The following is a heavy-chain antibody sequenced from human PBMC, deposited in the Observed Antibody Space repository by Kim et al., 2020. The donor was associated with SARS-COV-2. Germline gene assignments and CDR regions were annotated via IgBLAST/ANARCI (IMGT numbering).Heavy chain of an antibody. V-gene: IGHV1-3*01. CDR3: ARDERMAIFGVGYYFDY. D-gene: IGHD3-3*01. Sequence: FQGRVTNPRDTSANTAYMELSSLRSEDTAVYYCARDERMAIFGVGYYFDYWGQGTLVTVSS. J-gene: IGHJ4*02.